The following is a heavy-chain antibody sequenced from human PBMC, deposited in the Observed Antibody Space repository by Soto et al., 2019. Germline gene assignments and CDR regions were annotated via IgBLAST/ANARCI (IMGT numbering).Heavy chain of an antibody. D-gene: IGHD1-26*01. J-gene: IGHJ5*02. V-gene: IGHV3-23*01. CDR3: AKLKPPSGIVS. CDR1: GFTFSGSH. CDR2: ITDSGGST. Sequence: PGGSLRLSCAASGFTFSGSHMTWVRQAPGKGLEWVSSITDSGGSTYYTEYVKGRFTISRDNSKNTLFLLMNSLRAEDSATYYCAKLKPPSGIVSWGQGTLVTVSS.